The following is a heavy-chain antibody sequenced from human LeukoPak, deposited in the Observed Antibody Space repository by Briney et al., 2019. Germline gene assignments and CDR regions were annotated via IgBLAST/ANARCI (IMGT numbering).Heavy chain of an antibody. J-gene: IGHJ4*02. V-gene: IGHV4-38-2*02. Sequence: SETLSLTCTVSGYSISSGHFWSWIRQPPGKGLEWIGSIYGSGTTYYDPPLRSRVSISADTSKNQFSLKLSSVTAADTAVYYCARGAVVGASFDYWGQGTLVTVSS. D-gene: IGHD1-26*01. CDR2: IYGSGTT. CDR3: ARGAVVGASFDY. CDR1: GYSISSGHF.